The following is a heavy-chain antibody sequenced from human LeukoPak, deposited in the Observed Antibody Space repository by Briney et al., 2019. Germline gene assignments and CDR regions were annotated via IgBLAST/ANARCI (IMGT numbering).Heavy chain of an antibody. CDR2: INPSGGST. J-gene: IGHJ4*02. V-gene: IGHV1-46*01. Sequence: ASVKVSCKASGYTFTSYYIHWVRQAPGQGPEWMGIINPSGGSTSYAQKFQGRVTMTRDMSTSTVYMELSSLRSEDTAVYYCARGGPVTLFDYWGQGTLVTVSS. D-gene: IGHD4-11*01. CDR1: GYTFTSYY. CDR3: ARGGPVTLFDY.